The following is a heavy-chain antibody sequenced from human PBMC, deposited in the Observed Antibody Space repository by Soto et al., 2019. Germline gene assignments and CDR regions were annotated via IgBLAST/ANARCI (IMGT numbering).Heavy chain of an antibody. CDR2: ISSTGSGT. D-gene: IGHD2-15*01. CDR3: VRDLHEPLATDALRVAN. V-gene: IGHV3-48*03. Sequence: PGGSLRLSCTGSGFPFDDFAINWVRQAPGKGLEWISYISSTGSGTHYADSVKGRFTMSRDNTKNSVSLQMSSLRAEDTAVYYCVRDLHEPLATDALRVANWGQGTQVTVSS. CDR1: GFPFDDFA. J-gene: IGHJ4*02.